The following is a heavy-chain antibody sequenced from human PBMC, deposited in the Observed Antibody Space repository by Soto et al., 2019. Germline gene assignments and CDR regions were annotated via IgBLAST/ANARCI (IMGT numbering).Heavy chain of an antibody. CDR3: AKTRYYYYSSGYHYFDF. CDR2: ISYDGSNK. Sequence: GGSLRLSCAASGFTFSSYGTHWVRQAPGKGLEWVAVISYDGSNKYYADSVKGRFTISRDNSKNTLYLQMNSLRAEDTAVYYCAKTRYYYYSSGYHYFDFWGQGTLVTVSS. J-gene: IGHJ4*02. D-gene: IGHD3-22*01. CDR1: GFTFSSYG. V-gene: IGHV3-30*18.